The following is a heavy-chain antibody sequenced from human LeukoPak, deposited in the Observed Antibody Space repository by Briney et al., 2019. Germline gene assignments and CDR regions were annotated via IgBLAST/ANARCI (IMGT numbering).Heavy chain of an antibody. V-gene: IGHV4-38-2*02. J-gene: IGHJ4*02. CDR1: GYSISSGYY. CDR3: ARAAYCGGDCSNYFDY. CDR2: IYHSGST. D-gene: IGHD2-21*02. Sequence: PSETLSLTCTVSGYSISSGYYWGWIRQPPGKWLEWIGSIYHSGSTYYNPSLKSRVTISVDTSKNQFSLKLSSVTAADTAVYYCARAAYCGGDCSNYFDYWGQGTLVTVSS.